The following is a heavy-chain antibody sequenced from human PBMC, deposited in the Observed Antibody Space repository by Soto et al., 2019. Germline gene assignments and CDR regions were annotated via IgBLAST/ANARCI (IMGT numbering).Heavy chain of an antibody. CDR3: TRLLGINGSDY. Sequence: GGSLRLSCAASGFTFSGSAMHWVRQASGKGLEWVGRIRSKANSYATAYAASVKGRFTISRDDSKNTAYLQMNSLKTEDTAVYYCTRLLGINGSDYWGQGTLVTVSS. CDR2: IRSKANSYAT. V-gene: IGHV3-73*01. CDR1: GFTFSGSA. D-gene: IGHD3-22*01. J-gene: IGHJ4*02.